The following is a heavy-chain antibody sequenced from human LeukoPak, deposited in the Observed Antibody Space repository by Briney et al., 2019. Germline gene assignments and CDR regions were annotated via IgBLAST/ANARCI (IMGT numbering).Heavy chain of an antibody. D-gene: IGHD3-22*01. CDR2: FDPEDGET. J-gene: IGHJ4*02. Sequence: ASVKVSCKVSGYTLTELSMHWVRQAPGKGLEWMGGFDPEDGETIYAQKFQGRVTMTEDTSTDTAYMELSSLRSEDTAVYSCATADLNYYDSSGYYHFDYWGQGTLVTVSS. V-gene: IGHV1-24*01. CDR1: GYTLTELS. CDR3: ATADLNYYDSSGYYHFDY.